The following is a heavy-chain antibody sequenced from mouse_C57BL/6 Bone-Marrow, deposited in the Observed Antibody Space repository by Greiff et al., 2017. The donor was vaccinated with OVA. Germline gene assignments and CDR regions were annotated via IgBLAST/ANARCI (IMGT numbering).Heavy chain of an antibody. CDR1: GYSFTSYY. D-gene: IGHD2-10*02. V-gene: IGHV1-66*01. J-gene: IGHJ2*01. CDR3: ARFGYGSYFDY. CDR2: IYPGSGNT. Sequence: VQLQQSGPELVKPGASVKISCKASGYSFTSYYIHWVKQRPGQGLEWIGWIYPGSGNTKYNEKFKGKATLTADTSSSTAYMQLSSLTSEDSAVYYCARFGYGSYFDYWGQGTTLTVSS.